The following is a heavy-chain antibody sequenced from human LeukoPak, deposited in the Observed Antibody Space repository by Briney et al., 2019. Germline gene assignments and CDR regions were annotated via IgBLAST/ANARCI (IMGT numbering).Heavy chain of an antibody. CDR2: VIPILGIA. CDR1: VGTLSSYA. CDR3: AGPLRPATNLDY. Sequence: SVKVSRKPSVGTLSSYAISWVRPAPRQGLEWMGWVIPILGIANHAHKLQGRVTITADKSPSPAYMEPSSLRSQDPAVYYCAGPLRPATNLDYWGQGTLVTVSS. V-gene: IGHV1-69*10. J-gene: IGHJ4*02. D-gene: IGHD2-2*01.